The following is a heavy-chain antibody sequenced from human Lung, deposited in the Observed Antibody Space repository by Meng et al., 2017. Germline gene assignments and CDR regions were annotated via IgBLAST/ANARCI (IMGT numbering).Heavy chain of an antibody. J-gene: IGHJ4*02. CDR1: GFNFGDYI. D-gene: IGHD3-3*01. V-gene: IGHV3-74*01. CDR2: IVSDGGIT. Sequence: EVQLVGAGGGLVQPCGSLRLACGASGFNFGDYIMQWVRPSPGKGLEWISRIVSDGGITTYADSVKGRFTVSRDNAKNTLYLQMNSLGADDTAVYYCARDLAWVLFDYWGQGALVTVSS. CDR3: ARDLAWVLFDY.